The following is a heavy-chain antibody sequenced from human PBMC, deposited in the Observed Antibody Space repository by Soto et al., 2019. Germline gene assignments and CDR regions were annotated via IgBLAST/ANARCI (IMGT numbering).Heavy chain of an antibody. Sequence: EVELLESGGGLVQPEGSLRLSCAASGFTFSTYAMGWVRQAPGKGLEWVSVVSSGGGTHYADSVKGRFTVSRDNSKNTLSLQMTSLRADDTAVYYCAKRRGAGGSFDYWGQGALVTVSS. V-gene: IGHV3-23*01. CDR3: AKRRGAGGSFDY. CDR2: VSSGGGT. CDR1: GFTFSTYA. D-gene: IGHD2-15*01. J-gene: IGHJ4*02.